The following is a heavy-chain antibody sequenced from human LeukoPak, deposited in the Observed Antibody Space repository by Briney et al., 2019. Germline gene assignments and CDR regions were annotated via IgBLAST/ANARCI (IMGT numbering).Heavy chain of an antibody. CDR2: ISSSGSTI. CDR3: ARDEYSYGFYYYGMDV. V-gene: IGHV3-48*03. D-gene: IGHD5-18*01. J-gene: IGHJ6*02. Sequence: QPGGSLRLSCAASGFTFSSYEMNWVRQAPGKGLEWVPYISSSGSTIYYADSVKGRFTISRDNAKNSLYLQMNSLRAEDTAVYYCARDEYSYGFYYYGMDVWGQGTTVTVSS. CDR1: GFTFSSYE.